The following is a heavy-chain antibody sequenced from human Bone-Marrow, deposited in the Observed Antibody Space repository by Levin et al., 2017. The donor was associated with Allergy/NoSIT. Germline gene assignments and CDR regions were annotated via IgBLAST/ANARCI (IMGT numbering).Heavy chain of an antibody. CDR3: AKDPVGVAGTALES. V-gene: IGHV3-9*01. CDR1: GFSLDDYA. Sequence: PGGSLRLSCEASGFSLDDYAMHWVRQVPGKGLEWVSGITWNSDDMGYADTVKGRFIISRDNAKNSLFLQMNTLRVEDSALYYCAKDPVGVAGTALESWGQGTLVTVSS. CDR2: ITWNSDDM. J-gene: IGHJ4*02. D-gene: IGHD6-19*01.